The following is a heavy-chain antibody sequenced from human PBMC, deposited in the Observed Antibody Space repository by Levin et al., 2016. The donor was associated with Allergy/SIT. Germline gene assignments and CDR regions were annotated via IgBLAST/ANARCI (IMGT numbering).Heavy chain of an antibody. J-gene: IGHJ4*02. CDR3: ARVIRTAMVQNLDY. Sequence: GESLKISCAASGFTFSDYGMHWVRQAPGKGLEWVAVIWYDGNNKYHAESVKGRFTISRDNSRNTVDLQMNSLRVDDSAVYFCARVIRTAMVQNLDYWGQGTQVTV. D-gene: IGHD5-18*01. CDR1: GFTFSDYG. V-gene: IGHV3-33*01. CDR2: IWYDGNNK.